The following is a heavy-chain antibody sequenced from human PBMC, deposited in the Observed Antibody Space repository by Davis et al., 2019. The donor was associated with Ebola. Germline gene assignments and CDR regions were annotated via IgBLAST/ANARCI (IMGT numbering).Heavy chain of an antibody. CDR3: ARGSQWLGPDY. Sequence: SETLSLTCTVSGGSISSGDYYWSWIRQPPGKGLEWIGYIYYSGSTYYNPSLKSRVTISVDTSKKHFSLKLGSVTAADTAVYYCARGSQWLGPDYWGQGTLVTVSS. J-gene: IGHJ4*02. CDR1: GGSISSGDYY. D-gene: IGHD6-19*01. CDR2: IYYSGST. V-gene: IGHV4-30-4*02.